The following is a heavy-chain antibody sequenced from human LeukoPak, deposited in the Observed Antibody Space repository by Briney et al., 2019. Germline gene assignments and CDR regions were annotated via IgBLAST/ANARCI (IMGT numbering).Heavy chain of an antibody. CDR2: INPNGGGT. V-gene: IGHV1-2*04. CDR1: GYTFTANY. D-gene: IGHD2-2*01. J-gene: IGHJ4*02. Sequence: ASVKVSCKASGYTFTANYIHWVRQAPGQGLEWMGWINPNGGGTHYVQKFQGLVTSTRDTSISTLYMELSSLKSDDTAVYYCARGFGTSWFDYWGQGTLVTVSS. CDR3: ARGFGTSWFDY.